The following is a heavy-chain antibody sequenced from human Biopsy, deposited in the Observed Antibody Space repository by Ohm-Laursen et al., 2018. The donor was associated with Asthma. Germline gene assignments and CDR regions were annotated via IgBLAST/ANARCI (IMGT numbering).Heavy chain of an antibody. CDR3: ARGVVYGGDSYAEYFQH. Sequence: SDTLSLTCTVSGDSISSYHWSWIRQPPGKGLEWIGYVFYGGATNYNPSLKSRVTISVDTSKNQFFLRLSSVTAADTAVYYCARGVVYGGDSYAEYFQHWGQGPLVTVSS. V-gene: IGHV4-59*07. CDR1: GDSISSYH. D-gene: IGHD4-23*01. J-gene: IGHJ1*01. CDR2: VFYGGAT.